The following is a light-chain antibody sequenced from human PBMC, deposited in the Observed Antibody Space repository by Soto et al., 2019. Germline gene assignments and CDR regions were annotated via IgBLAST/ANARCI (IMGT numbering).Light chain of an antibody. CDR1: QSISRY. J-gene: IGKJ3*01. V-gene: IGKV1-39*01. CDR3: QQSYSTPFT. Sequence: DIQMTQSPSSLSASVGSRVTITCRASQSISRYFNWYQQKPGKAPKLLIYAASSLQSGVPSRFIGSGAGTEFTLTVSRLQHEDFATYNCQQSYSTPFTVGPGTKVDIK. CDR2: AAS.